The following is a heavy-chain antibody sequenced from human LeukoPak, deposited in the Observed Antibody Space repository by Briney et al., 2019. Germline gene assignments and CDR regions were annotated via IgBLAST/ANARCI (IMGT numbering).Heavy chain of an antibody. J-gene: IGHJ5*02. CDR2: IIPIFGTA. Sequence: SVKVSCEASGGTFSSYAISWVRQAPGQGLEWMGGIIPIFGTANYAQKFQGRVTITADESTSTAYMELSSLRSEDTAVYYCASHLLAGNWFDPWGQGTLVTVSS. CDR3: ASHLLAGNWFDP. CDR1: GGTFSSYA. D-gene: IGHD2-15*01. V-gene: IGHV1-69*13.